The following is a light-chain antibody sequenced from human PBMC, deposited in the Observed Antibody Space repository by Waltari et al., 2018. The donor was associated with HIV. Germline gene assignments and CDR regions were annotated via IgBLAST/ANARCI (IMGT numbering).Light chain of an antibody. CDR1: QNINNY. V-gene: IGKV1-39*01. Sequence: DIQMTQSPSSLSASIGDRVNITCRASQNINNYLNWYQQKPEQAPKILIYTATTLHIGVPSRFSGSGSGTEFTLTSTNLQPEDFAVYFCQQSYYSPTFGPGTTVDFK. J-gene: IGKJ3*01. CDR2: TAT. CDR3: QQSYYSPT.